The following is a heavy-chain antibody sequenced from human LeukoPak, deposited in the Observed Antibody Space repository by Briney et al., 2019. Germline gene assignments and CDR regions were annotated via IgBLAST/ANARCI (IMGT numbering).Heavy chain of an antibody. V-gene: IGHV1-8*01. D-gene: IGHD1-26*01. CDR1: GYTFTSYD. CDR2: MNPNSGNT. CDR3: ARGLFPMVVGASGY. J-gene: IGHJ4*02. Sequence: GASVTVSCKASGYTFTSYDINWVRQATGQGLEWMGWMNPNSGNTGYAQKFQGRVTMTRNTSISTAYMELSSLTSEDTAVYYCARGLFPMVVGASGYWGQGTLVTVSS.